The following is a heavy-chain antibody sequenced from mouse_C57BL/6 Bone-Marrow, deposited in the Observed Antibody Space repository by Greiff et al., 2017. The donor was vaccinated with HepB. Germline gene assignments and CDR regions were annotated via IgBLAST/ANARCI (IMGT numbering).Heavy chain of an antibody. Sequence: QVQLQQSGAELMKPGASVKLSCKATGYTFTGYWIEWVKQRPGHGLEWIGEILPGSGSTNYNEKFKSKATLTVDTSSSTAYMQLSSLTSEDSAVYYFASIPLLGYWGQGTTLTVS. V-gene: IGHV1-9*01. CDR1: GYTFTGYW. D-gene: IGHD6-1*01. CDR3: ASIPLLGY. CDR2: ILPGSGST. J-gene: IGHJ2*01.